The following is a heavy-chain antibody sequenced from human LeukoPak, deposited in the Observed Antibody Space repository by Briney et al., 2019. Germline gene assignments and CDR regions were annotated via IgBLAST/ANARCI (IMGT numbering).Heavy chain of an antibody. J-gene: IGHJ3*02. CDR2: IYYSGST. D-gene: IGHD2-21*01. CDR1: GGSISSSSYY. Sequence: PSETLSLTCTVSGGSISSSSYYWGWIRQPPGKGLERIGSIYYSGSTYYNPSLKSRVTISVDTSKNQFSLKLSSVTAADTAVYYCARGVRPPYPASRSDAFDIWGQGTMVTVSS. CDR3: ARGVRPPYPASRSDAFDI. V-gene: IGHV4-39*01.